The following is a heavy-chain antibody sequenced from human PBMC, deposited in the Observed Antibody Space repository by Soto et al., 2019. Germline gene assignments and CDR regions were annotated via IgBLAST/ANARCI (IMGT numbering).Heavy chain of an antibody. CDR3: AKAPPSKLILYYCDY. J-gene: IGHJ4*02. V-gene: IGHV3-30*18. Sequence: QVQLVESGGGVVQPGRSLRLSCAASGFTFSSYGMHWVRQAPGKGLEWVAVISYDGSNKYYADSVKGRFTISRDNSKNTLYLQMNSLRAEDTAVYYCAKAPPSKLILYYCDYWGQGTLVTVSS. CDR2: ISYDGSNK. D-gene: IGHD2-15*01. CDR1: GFTFSSYG.